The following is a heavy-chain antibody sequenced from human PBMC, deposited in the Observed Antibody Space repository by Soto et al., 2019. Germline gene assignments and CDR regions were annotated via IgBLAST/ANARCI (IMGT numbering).Heavy chain of an antibody. CDR1: GYYFTSFW. CDR3: ARLGWSGTYYMDV. V-gene: IGHV5-51*01. J-gene: IGHJ6*03. CDR2: IYPADSDT. D-gene: IGHD3-3*01. Sequence: GESLKISCKGSGYYFTSFWIGWVRQMPGRGLEWMGIIYPADSDTRYSPTFQGQVTISADKSISTAFLQWSSLKDSDTAMYYCARLGWSGTYYMDVWGKGTTVTVSS.